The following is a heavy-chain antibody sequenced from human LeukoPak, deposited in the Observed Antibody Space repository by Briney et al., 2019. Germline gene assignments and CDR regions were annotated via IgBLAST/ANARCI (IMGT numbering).Heavy chain of an antibody. CDR3: ARDGSNGDYGLFDY. CDR1: GGSISSNSDY. V-gene: IGHV4-39*07. Sequence: PSETLSLTCTVSGGSISSNSDYWGWIRQPPGKGLEWLGTIYYSGSTYYNPSFKSRVIISVDTSKNQFSLKVSSVTAADTAVYYCARDGSNGDYGLFDYWGRGTLVTVSS. D-gene: IGHD4-17*01. CDR2: IYYSGST. J-gene: IGHJ4*02.